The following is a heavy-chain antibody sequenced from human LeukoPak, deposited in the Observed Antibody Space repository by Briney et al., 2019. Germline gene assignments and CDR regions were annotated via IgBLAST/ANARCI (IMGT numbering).Heavy chain of an antibody. CDR3: ASRISAAGDY. Sequence: SQTLSLTCTVSGGSISSGSYYWSWIRQPAGKGLEWIGHIYTSGGTNYNPSLKSRVTISVNTSKNQFSLKLSSVSAADTAVYYCASRISAAGDYWGQGTLVTVPS. CDR1: GGSISSGSYY. V-gene: IGHV4-61*09. J-gene: IGHJ4*02. CDR2: IYTSGGT. D-gene: IGHD6-25*01.